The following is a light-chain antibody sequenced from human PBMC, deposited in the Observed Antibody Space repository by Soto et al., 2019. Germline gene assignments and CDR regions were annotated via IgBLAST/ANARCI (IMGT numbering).Light chain of an antibody. J-gene: IGKJ5*01. Sequence: DIQMTQSPSSLSASVGDRVTITCQASQDISNYLNWYQQKPGKAPKLLIYDASNLETGVPSRFSGSGSGTDFTFTITSLQAEDIATYYCQQYKHLITFGQGTRLEIK. CDR2: DAS. CDR1: QDISNY. CDR3: QQYKHLIT. V-gene: IGKV1-33*01.